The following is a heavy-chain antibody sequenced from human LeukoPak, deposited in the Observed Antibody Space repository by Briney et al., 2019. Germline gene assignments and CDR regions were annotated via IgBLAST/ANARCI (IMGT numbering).Heavy chain of an antibody. CDR3: AREEVGATWGVFDY. J-gene: IGHJ4*02. D-gene: IGHD1-26*01. CDR2: IHPSGNY. Sequence: PSETLSLTCTVSGGSITTYYWSYIRQPAGKGLEWIGRIHPSGNYNSNPSLKSRVSMSVDTSKNQFSLKLSSLSAADTAVYCCAREEVGATWGVFDYWGQGTLVTVSS. CDR1: GGSITTYY. V-gene: IGHV4-4*07.